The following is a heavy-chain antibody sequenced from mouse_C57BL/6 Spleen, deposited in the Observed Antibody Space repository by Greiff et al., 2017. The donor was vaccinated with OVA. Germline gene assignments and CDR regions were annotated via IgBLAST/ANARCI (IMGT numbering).Heavy chain of an antibody. J-gene: IGHJ1*03. D-gene: IGHD1-1*01. CDR2: ISSGSSTI. V-gene: IGHV5-17*01. CDR1: GFTFSDYG. Sequence: EVQGVESGGGLVKPGGSLKLSCAASGFTFSDYGMHWVRQAPEKGLEWVAYISSGSSTIYYADTVKGRFTISRDNAKNTLFLQRTSLRSEDTAMYYCARQGDYYGSSLWYFDVWGTGTTGTVSA. CDR3: ARQGDYYGSSLWYFDV.